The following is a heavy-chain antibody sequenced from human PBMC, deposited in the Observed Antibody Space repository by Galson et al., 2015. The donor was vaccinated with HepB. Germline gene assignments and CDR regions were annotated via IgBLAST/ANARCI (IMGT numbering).Heavy chain of an antibody. CDR3: ARDWTTVVTPCLDY. J-gene: IGHJ4*02. D-gene: IGHD4-23*01. Sequence: SLRLSCAASGFTFSSYSMNWVRQAPGKGLEWVSYISSSSSTIYYADSVKGRFTISRDNAKNSLYLQMNSLRAEDTAVYYCARDWTTVVTPCLDYWGQGTLVTVSS. CDR1: GFTFSSYS. V-gene: IGHV3-48*01. CDR2: ISSSSSTI.